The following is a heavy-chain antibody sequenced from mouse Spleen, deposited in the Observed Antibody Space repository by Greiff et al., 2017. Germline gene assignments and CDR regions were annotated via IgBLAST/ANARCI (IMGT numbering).Heavy chain of an antibody. CDR1: GYTFTSYW. D-gene: IGHD1-1*01. CDR3: ARGIYYDGSYPYAMDY. Sequence: QVQLKESGAELAKPGASVKLSCKASGYTFTSYWMHWVKQRPGQGLEWIGYINPSSGYTRYNQKFKDKATLTADKSSSTAYMQLSSLTYEDSAVYYCARGIYYDGSYPYAMDYWGQGTSVTVSS. CDR2: INPSSGYT. V-gene: IGHV1-7*01. J-gene: IGHJ4*01.